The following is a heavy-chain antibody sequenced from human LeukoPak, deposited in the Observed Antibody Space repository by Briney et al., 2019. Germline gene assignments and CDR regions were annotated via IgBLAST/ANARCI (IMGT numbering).Heavy chain of an antibody. CDR3: ARDLLPSSSWGHYWYFDL. D-gene: IGHD6-13*01. CDR2: INPHSGGT. V-gene: IGHV1-2*02. CDR1: GYTFTDYY. J-gene: IGHJ2*01. Sequence: ASVKVSCKASGYTFTDYYIYWVRQAPGQGLQYMGWINPHSGGTNYAQTFQGRVTMTRDTSISTAHMELSRLKSDDTAVYYCARDLLPSSSWGHYWYFDLWGRGTLVTVSS.